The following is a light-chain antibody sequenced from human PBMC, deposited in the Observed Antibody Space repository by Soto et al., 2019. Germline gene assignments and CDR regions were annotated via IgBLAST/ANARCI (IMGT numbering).Light chain of an antibody. Sequence: QSALTQPASVSGSPGQSITISCTGSSSDVGSYNLVSWYQQLPGEAPKLMIYEGSKRTSGVSNRFSGSKSGNTASLTISGLQAEDEADYYCCSFERSITLVFGGGTKLTVL. CDR1: SSDVGSYNL. J-gene: IGLJ2*01. CDR3: CSFERSITLV. CDR2: EGS. V-gene: IGLV2-23*01.